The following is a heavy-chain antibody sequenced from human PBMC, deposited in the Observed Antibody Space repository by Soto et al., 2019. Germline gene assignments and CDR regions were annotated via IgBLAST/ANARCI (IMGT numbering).Heavy chain of an antibody. V-gene: IGHV4-4*07. Sequence: PXGTLSLTCSVSGADINTYSWTWIRQPAGKGLEWIGRIYTSASINYNPSLKGRVTLSVDTSTNQVSLRLASVTAADTAIYYCARDREAGYNFYYGMDVWGQGTTVTVSS. J-gene: IGHJ6*02. CDR3: ARDREAGYNFYYGMDV. D-gene: IGHD6-19*01. CDR1: GADINTYS. CDR2: IYTSASI.